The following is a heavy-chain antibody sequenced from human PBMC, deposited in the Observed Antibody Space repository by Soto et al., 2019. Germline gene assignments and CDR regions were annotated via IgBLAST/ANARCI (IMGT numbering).Heavy chain of an antibody. J-gene: IGHJ6*03. V-gene: IGHV1-3*01. CDR1: GYSFASHA. D-gene: IGHD4-4*01. CDR2: INAGSGNS. Sequence: QVQLVQSGAEVKRPGASVKVSCEASGYSFASHAIHWVRQAPGQRLEWMGWINAGSGNSKYSQNFQGRVTITRDTSASTAYMELSSLRSEDTAIYYYASTTVTGFYYYYMDVWGKGTTVSVSS. CDR3: ASTTVTGFYYYYMDV.